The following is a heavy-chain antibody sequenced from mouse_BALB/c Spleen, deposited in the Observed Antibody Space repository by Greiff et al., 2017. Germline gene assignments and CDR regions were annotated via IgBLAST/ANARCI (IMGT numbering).Heavy chain of an antibody. CDR3: ARMIYDGYYPY. V-gene: IGHV5-12-1*01. J-gene: IGHJ3*01. Sequence: EVKLVESGGGLVKPGGSLKLSCAASGFAFSSYDMSWVRQTPGKRLEWVAYISSGGGSTYYPDTVKGRFTISRDNAKNTLYLQMSSLKSEDTAMYYCARMIYDGYYPYWGQGTLVTVSA. CDR2: ISSGGGST. CDR1: GFAFSSYD. D-gene: IGHD2-3*01.